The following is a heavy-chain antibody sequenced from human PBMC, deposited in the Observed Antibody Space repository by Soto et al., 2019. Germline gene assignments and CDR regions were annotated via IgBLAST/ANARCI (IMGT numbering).Heavy chain of an antibody. D-gene: IGHD3-22*01. J-gene: IGHJ4*02. V-gene: IGHV4-59*01. CDR2: IYYNGNT. CDR3: ARGREWLIHYYFDY. Sequence: SETLSLTGTVSGGSMSTYDWSWIRQSPGKGLEWIGYIYYNGNTNYNPSLKSRVTISVDTSKNQFSLKVTSVTAADTAVYFCARGREWLIHYYFDYWVQGTLPTVSS. CDR1: GGSMSTYD.